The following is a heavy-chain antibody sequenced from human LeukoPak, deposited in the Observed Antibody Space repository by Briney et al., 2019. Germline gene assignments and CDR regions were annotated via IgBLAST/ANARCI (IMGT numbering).Heavy chain of an antibody. D-gene: IGHD3-3*01. Sequence: ASVKVSCKASGYTFTSYGISWVRRAPGQGLEWMGWISAYNGNTNYAQKLQGRVTMTTDTSTSTAYMELRSLRSDDTAVYYCARAPRKYYDFWSGYSYFDYWGQGTLVTVSS. CDR2: ISAYNGNT. J-gene: IGHJ4*02. V-gene: IGHV1-18*01. CDR1: GYTFTSYG. CDR3: ARAPRKYYDFWSGYSYFDY.